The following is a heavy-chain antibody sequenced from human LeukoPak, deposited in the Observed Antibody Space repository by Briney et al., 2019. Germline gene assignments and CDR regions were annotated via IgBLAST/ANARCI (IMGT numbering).Heavy chain of an antibody. D-gene: IGHD4-17*01. CDR3: ARDYGDYGKYFDY. J-gene: IGHJ4*02. CDR1: GFTFSSYS. V-gene: IGHV3-48*02. CDR2: ISSSSSTT. Sequence: GGSLRLSCAASGFTFSSYSMNWVRQAPGKGLEWVSYISSSSSTTYYADSVKGRFTISRDNAKNSVFLQMNILRDEDTAVYYCARDYGDYGKYFDYWGQGTLVTVSS.